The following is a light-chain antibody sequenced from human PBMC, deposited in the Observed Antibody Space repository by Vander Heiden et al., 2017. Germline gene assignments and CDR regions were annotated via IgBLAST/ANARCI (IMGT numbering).Light chain of an antibody. CDR2: EDN. J-gene: IGLJ1*01. Sequence: SYELTQPPAVSVSPGQTASITCSGDKLGAKYAYWYQQKAGQSPVLVIYEDNKRPSGIPERFSGFSSGNTATLTISGTQAMDEADYYCQAWDSTTFYVFGGGTSVTVL. V-gene: IGLV3-1*01. CDR1: KLGAKY. CDR3: QAWDSTTFYV.